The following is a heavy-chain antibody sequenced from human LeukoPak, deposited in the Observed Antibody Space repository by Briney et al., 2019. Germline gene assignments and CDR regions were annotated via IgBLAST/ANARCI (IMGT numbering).Heavy chain of an antibody. CDR2: IYYSGTT. V-gene: IGHV4-59*01. J-gene: IGHJ6*03. CDR1: GGSISSYY. Sequence: SETLSLTCTVSGGSISSYYWSWIRQPPGKGLDCIGYIYYSGTTNYNPSLKSRVTISLDTSKNRFSLKLTSVTAADTAVYYCARGWDYMDVWGKGTTVTVSS. D-gene: IGHD1-26*01. CDR3: ARGWDYMDV.